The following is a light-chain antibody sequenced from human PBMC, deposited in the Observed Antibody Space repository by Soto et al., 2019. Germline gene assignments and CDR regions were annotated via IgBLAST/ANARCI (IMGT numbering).Light chain of an antibody. J-gene: IGKJ2*01. CDR3: QQYNNWPHT. V-gene: IGKV3-15*01. CDR2: GAS. Sequence: EIVMTQSPATLSVSPGERATLSCRASQSVSSNLAWYQQKPGQAPRLLIYGASTRATGIPARFSGSGSGTEFTLTISSLQPEDFEVYYCQQYNNWPHTYGQGTKLEIK. CDR1: QSVSSN.